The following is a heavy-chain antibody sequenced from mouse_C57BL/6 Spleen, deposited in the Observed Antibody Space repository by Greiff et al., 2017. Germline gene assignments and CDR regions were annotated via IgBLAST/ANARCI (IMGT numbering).Heavy chain of an antibody. CDR2: INPNNGGT. V-gene: IGHV1-18*01. CDR3: ARKVYYSNYWYFDG. Sequence: EVQLQQSGPELVKPGASVKIPCKASGYTFTDYNLDWVKQSPGTSLAWIGDINPNNGGTIYNQKFKGKATLTVDKSSSTAYMELRSLTSEDTAVYYCARKVYYSNYWYFDGWGTGTTVTVSS. J-gene: IGHJ1*03. D-gene: IGHD2-5*01. CDR1: GYTFTDYN.